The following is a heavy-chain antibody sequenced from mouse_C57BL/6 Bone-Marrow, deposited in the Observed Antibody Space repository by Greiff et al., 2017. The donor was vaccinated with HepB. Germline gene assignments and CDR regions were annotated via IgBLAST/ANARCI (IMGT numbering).Heavy chain of an antibody. CDR1: GYSITSGYY. CDR3: ARGAGFAY. J-gene: IGHJ3*01. V-gene: IGHV3-6*01. Sequence: DVQLQESGPGLVKPSQSLSLTCSVTGYSITSGYYWNWIRQFPGNKLEWMGYISYDGSNNYNPSLKNRISITRDKSKNQFFLKLNSVTTEDTATYYCARGAGFAYWGQGTLVTVSA. CDR2: ISYDGSN.